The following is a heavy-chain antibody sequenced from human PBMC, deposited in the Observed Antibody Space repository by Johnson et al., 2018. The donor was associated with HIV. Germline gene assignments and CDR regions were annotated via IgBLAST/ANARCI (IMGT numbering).Heavy chain of an antibody. CDR3: AKGDRYNWNYVSAFDI. Sequence: EVQLVESGGAVVQPGRSLRLSCAASGFTFSRYAIHWVRQAPGKGLEWVSAIRGSGGSTYSVDSEKGRFTISRDNSKNTLYLQMNSLRAEDTAVYYCAKGDRYNWNYVSAFDIWGQGTMVTVSS. V-gene: IGHV3-23*04. CDR1: GFTFSRYA. D-gene: IGHD1-7*01. CDR2: IRGSGGST. J-gene: IGHJ3*02.